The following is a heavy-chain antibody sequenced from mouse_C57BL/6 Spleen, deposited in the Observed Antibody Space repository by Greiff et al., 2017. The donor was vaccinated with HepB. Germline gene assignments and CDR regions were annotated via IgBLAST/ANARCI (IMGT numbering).Heavy chain of an antibody. J-gene: IGHJ1*03. CDR1: GYSFTGYY. Sequence: EVKLQQSGPELVKPGASVKISCKASGYSFTGYYMNWVKQSPEKSLEWIGEINPSTGGTTYNQKFKAKATLTVDKSSSTAYMQLKSLTSEDSAVYYCARRDYGSSHWYFDVWGTGTTVTVSS. CDR3: ARRDYGSSHWYFDV. D-gene: IGHD1-1*01. CDR2: INPSTGGT. V-gene: IGHV1-42*01.